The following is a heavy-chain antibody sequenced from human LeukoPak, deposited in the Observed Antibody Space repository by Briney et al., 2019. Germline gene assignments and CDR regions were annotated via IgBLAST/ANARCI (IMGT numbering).Heavy chain of an antibody. CDR2: IIPIFGTA. CDR3: ARSSCGGDCYSFDP. J-gene: IGHJ5*02. D-gene: IGHD2-21*02. V-gene: IGHV1-69*06. CDR1: GYTFTSYG. Sequence: SVKVSCKASGYTFTSYGISWVRQAPGQGLEWMGGIIPIFGTANYAQKFQGRVTITADKSTSTAYMELSSLRSEDTAVYYCARSSCGGDCYSFDPWGQGTLVTVSS.